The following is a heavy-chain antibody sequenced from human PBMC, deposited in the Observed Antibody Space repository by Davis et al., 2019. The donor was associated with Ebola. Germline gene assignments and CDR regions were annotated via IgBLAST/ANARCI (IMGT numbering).Heavy chain of an antibody. CDR2: LFYGGSP. Sequence: MPSETLSLTCTVSGGSISSYYWTWIRQPPGKGLEWVGHLFYGGSPNYNPSLKSRVTISLDTSKNQLSLRLISVTAADTAVYYCARLSPLGLRLGETYNWFDPWGPGTLVTVSS. D-gene: IGHD3-16*01. V-gene: IGHV4-59*01. J-gene: IGHJ5*02. CDR3: ARLSPLGLRLGETYNWFDP. CDR1: GGSISSYY.